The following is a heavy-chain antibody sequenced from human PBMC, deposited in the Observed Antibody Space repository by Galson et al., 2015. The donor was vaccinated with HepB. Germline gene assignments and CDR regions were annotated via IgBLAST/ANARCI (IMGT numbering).Heavy chain of an antibody. CDR3: ARSAIVVVISPFDY. CDR1: GFTFSSYA. D-gene: IGHD3-22*01. Sequence: SLRLSCAASGFTFSSYAMHWVRQAPGKGLEWVAVISYDGSNKYYADSVKGRFTISRDNSKNTLYLQMNSLRAEDTAVYYCARSAIVVVISPFDYWGQGTLVTVSS. V-gene: IGHV3-30*04. CDR2: ISYDGSNK. J-gene: IGHJ4*02.